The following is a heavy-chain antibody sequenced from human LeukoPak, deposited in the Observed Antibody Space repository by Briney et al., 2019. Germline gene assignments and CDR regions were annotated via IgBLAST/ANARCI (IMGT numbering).Heavy chain of an antibody. Sequence: SETLSLTCTVSGGSISSGSYYWSWIRQPAGKGLEWIGRIYTSGSTNYNPSLKSRVTISVDTSKDQFSLKLSSVTAADTAVYYCARGGATYFDYWGQGTLVTVSS. CDR1: GGSISSGSYY. CDR3: ARGGATYFDY. CDR2: IYTSGST. D-gene: IGHD1-26*01. V-gene: IGHV4-61*02. J-gene: IGHJ4*02.